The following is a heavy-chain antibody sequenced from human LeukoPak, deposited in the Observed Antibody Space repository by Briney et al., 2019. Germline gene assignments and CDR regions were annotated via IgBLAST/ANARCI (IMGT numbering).Heavy chain of an antibody. D-gene: IGHD6-13*01. J-gene: IGHJ1*01. CDR2: ISSSSSYI. CDR3: ARRRLAAAGPEYFQH. V-gene: IGHV3-21*01. CDR1: GFTFSSYE. Sequence: PGGSLRLSCAASGFTFSSYEMNWVRQAPGKGLEWVSSISSSSSYIYYADSVKGRFTISRDNAKHSLYLQMNSLRAEDTAVYYCARRRLAAAGPEYFQHWGQGTLVTVSS.